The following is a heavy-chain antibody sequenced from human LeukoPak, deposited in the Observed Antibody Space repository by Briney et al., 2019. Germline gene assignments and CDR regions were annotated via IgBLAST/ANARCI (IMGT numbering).Heavy chain of an antibody. V-gene: IGHV1-24*01. J-gene: IGHJ4*02. CDR2: FDPEDGET. CDR3: ATIWYDSSGYYFDY. CDR1: GYTLTELS. Sequence: GASVKVSCKVSGYTLTELSIHWVRQAPGKGLEWMGGFDPEDGETIYAQKFQGRVTMTEDTSTDTAYMELSSLRSEDTAVYYCATIWYDSSGYYFDYWGQGTLVTVSS. D-gene: IGHD3-22*01.